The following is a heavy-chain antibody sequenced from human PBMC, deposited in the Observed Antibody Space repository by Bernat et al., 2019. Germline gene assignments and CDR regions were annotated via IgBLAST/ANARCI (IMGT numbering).Heavy chain of an antibody. CDR2: IYYSGST. CDR1: GGSISSSSYY. J-gene: IGHJ4*02. Sequence: QLQLQESGPGLVKPSETLSLTRTVSGGSISSSSYYWGWIRQPPGKGLEWIGSIYYSGSTYYNPSLKSRVTISVDTSKNQFSLKLSSVTAADTAVYYCARIAAAGPFDYWGQGTLVTVSS. D-gene: IGHD6-13*01. V-gene: IGHV4-39*01. CDR3: ARIAAAGPFDY.